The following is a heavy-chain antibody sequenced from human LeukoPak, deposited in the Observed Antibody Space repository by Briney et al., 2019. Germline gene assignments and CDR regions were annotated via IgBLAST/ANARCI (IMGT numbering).Heavy chain of an antibody. CDR1: GFTFSTYW. J-gene: IGHJ4*02. D-gene: IGHD3-3*01. Sequence: PGGSLRLSCAASGFTFSTYWMHWVRQAPGKGLVWVSRINSDGTTTNYADSVKGRFTISRDNAKNSLYLQMISLRAEDTAVYYCARDMYYDFWSGSTTFDYWGQGTLVTVSS. V-gene: IGHV3-74*01. CDR3: ARDMYYDFWSGSTTFDY. CDR2: INSDGTTT.